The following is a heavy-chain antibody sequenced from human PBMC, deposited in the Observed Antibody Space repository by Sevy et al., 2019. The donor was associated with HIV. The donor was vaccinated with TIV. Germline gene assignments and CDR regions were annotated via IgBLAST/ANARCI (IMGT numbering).Heavy chain of an antibody. CDR2: ISSGSSYI. J-gene: IGHJ4*02. CDR3: AGVEGCSSTSCLISFDY. V-gene: IGHV3-21*01. Sequence: GGSLRLSCAASVFTFSTYTMNWVRQAPGKGLEWVSSISSGSSYIYYADSVKGRFTISRDNAKNSLYLQMNSLRAEDTPVYYCAGVEGCSSTSCLISFDYWGQGTPVTVSS. CDR1: VFTFSTYT. D-gene: IGHD2-2*01.